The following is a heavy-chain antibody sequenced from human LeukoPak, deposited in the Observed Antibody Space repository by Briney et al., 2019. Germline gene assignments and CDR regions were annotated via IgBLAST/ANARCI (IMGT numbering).Heavy chain of an antibody. J-gene: IGHJ4*02. D-gene: IGHD3-10*01. CDR1: GFTFSSNW. V-gene: IGHV3-74*01. Sequence: PGGSLILSCAASGFTFSSNWMHWVRQAPGKGLVWVSRINEDGSTTNYADSVKGRSTIFRDNAKNTLYLQMNSLRAEDTAVYYCVRDLGGSSGHWGQGTLVTVSS. CDR2: INEDGSTT. CDR3: VRDLGGSSGH.